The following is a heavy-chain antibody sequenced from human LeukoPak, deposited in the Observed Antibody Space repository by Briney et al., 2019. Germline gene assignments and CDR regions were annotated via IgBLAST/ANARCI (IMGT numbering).Heavy chain of an antibody. CDR1: GYRFSTYW. D-gene: IGHD2-8*01. J-gene: IGHJ4*02. CDR2: ISSSSSYI. Sequence: GESLKISCKCSGYRFSTYWIGWVRQAPGKGLEWVSSISSSSSYIYYADSVKGRFTISRDNAKNSLYLQMNSLRAEDTAVYYCARDLGYCTNGVCFQYFDYWGQGTLVTVSS. V-gene: IGHV3-21*01. CDR3: ARDLGYCTNGVCFQYFDY.